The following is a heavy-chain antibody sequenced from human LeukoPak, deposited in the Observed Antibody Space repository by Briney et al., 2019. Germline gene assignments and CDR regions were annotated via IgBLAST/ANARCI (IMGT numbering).Heavy chain of an antibody. CDR2: INPKSGDT. CDR1: GYTFRSYG. V-gene: IGHV1-2*02. CDR3: ASYSSSWPNRGFDY. J-gene: IGHJ4*02. D-gene: IGHD6-13*01. Sequence: VASVKVSCKGSGYTFRSYGINWVRQAPGQGLESMGWINPKSGDTGYTHKFQGRVTMTRDTSINTAYLELSRLASDDTAVYYCASYSSSWPNRGFDYWGQGTLVTVSS.